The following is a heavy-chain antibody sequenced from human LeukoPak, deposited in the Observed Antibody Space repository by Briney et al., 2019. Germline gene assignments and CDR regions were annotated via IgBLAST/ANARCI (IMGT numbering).Heavy chain of an antibody. V-gene: IGHV6-1*01. Sequence: SQTLSLTCAISGDSFSSNSAAWDWHRQSPSRGLEWLGRTYYRSKWYNDYAVSEKSRITINPDTSKNQFSLQLNSVTPEDTAVYYCARVYDSGIAVAGPRRAFDYWGQGTLVTVSS. CDR3: ARVYDSGIAVAGPRRAFDY. J-gene: IGHJ4*02. CDR2: TYYRSKWYN. D-gene: IGHD6-19*01. CDR1: GDSFSSNSAA.